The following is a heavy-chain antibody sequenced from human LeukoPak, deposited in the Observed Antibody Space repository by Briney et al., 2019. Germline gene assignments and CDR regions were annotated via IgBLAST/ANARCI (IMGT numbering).Heavy chain of an antibody. D-gene: IGHD2-2*03. J-gene: IGHJ2*01. V-gene: IGHV4-38-2*01. CDR3: ARRWIFWCFDL. CDR1: GYSISSGYY. Sequence: SETLSLTCAVSGYSISSGYYWGWIRQPPGKGLEWIGSIYHSGSTYYNPSLKSRVTISVDTSKNQFSLKLSSVTAADTAVYYCARRWIFWCFDLWGRGTLVTVSS. CDR2: IYHSGST.